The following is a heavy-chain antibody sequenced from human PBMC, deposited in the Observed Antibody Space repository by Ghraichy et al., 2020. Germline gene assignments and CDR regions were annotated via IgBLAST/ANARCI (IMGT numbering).Heavy chain of an antibody. V-gene: IGHV3-7*01. CDR1: GFTFNTYW. J-gene: IGHJ4*02. D-gene: IGHD3-3*01. CDR3: ARTDLYSDFWSGYYTYDYYFDY. CDR2: IKQDGSEK. Sequence: GGSLRLSCAASGFTFNTYWMTWVRQAPGKGLEWVANIKQDGSEKYYVDSVKGRFTISRDNAKNSLYLQMNSLRAEDTAVYYCARTDLYSDFWSGYYTYDYYFDYWGQGTLVTVSS.